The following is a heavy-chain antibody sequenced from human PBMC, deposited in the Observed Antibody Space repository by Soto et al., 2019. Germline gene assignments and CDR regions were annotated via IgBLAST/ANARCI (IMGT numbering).Heavy chain of an antibody. CDR2: IYYSGST. J-gene: IGHJ3*02. CDR1: GGSISSYY. D-gene: IGHD3-22*01. V-gene: IGHV4-59*01. Sequence: SETLSLTCTVSGGSISSYYWSWIRQPPGKGLEWIGYIYYSGSTNYNPSLKSRVTISVDTSKNQFSLKLSSVTAADTAVYYCARSTYYYDSSGPPDAFDIWGQGTMVTVSS. CDR3: ARSTYYYDSSGPPDAFDI.